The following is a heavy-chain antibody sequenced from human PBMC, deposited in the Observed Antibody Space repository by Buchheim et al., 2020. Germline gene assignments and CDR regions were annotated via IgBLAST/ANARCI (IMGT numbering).Heavy chain of an antibody. Sequence: EVQVVESGGGLVQPGGSLRLSCVASGFTLSSHWLHWVSQAPGKGPVWVSHINSDGSRTTYADYVKGRFTISRDNAKSRLYLQMNSLRVEDTAIYYCARDGHDSIDLDYWGEGTL. CDR2: INSDGSRT. D-gene: IGHD3-3*01. CDR3: ARDGHDSIDLDY. J-gene: IGHJ4*02. CDR1: GFTLSSHW. V-gene: IGHV3-74*03.